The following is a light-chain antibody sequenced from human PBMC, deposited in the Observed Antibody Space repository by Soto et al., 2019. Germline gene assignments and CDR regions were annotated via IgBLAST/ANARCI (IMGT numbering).Light chain of an antibody. CDR3: SSYTSSSTQV. Sequence: QSALTQPASVSGSPGQSITISCTGTSSDVGGYNYVSWYQQHPGKAPKLMIYYVSNRPSGVSNRFSGSKSGNTAYLTISGLQAEDEADYYCSSYTSSSTQVFGGGTKVTVL. CDR1: SSDVGGYNY. CDR2: YVS. J-gene: IGLJ2*01. V-gene: IGLV2-14*01.